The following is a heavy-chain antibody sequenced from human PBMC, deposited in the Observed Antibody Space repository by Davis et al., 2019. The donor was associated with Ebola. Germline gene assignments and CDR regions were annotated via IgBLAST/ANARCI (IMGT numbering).Heavy chain of an antibody. Sequence: PGGSLRLSCAASGFIFSRHSMNWVRQAPGKGLEWISYISDSGDVIHYADSVKGRFTVSRDDAKNSLHLQMNSLTDEDTATYFCASDDLGVLPGDVFDMWGQGTMVTVSS. CDR3: ASDDLGVLPGDVFDM. J-gene: IGHJ3*02. D-gene: IGHD3-10*01. CDR1: GFIFSRHS. CDR2: ISDSGDVI. V-gene: IGHV3-48*02.